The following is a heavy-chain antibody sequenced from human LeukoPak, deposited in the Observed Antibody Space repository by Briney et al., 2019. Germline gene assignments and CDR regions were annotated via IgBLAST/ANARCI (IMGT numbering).Heavy chain of an antibody. CDR1: GFTFSSYW. J-gene: IGHJ4*02. V-gene: IGHV3-74*01. CDR3: ASPTGN. Sequence: AGSLRLSRAASGFTFSSYWMHWVRQAPGKGLVWVSRIKTDGSSTSYADSVKGRFTISRDNAKNTLYLQMNSLRAEDTAVYYCASPTGNWGQGTLVTVSS. D-gene: IGHD3-10*01. CDR2: IKTDGSST.